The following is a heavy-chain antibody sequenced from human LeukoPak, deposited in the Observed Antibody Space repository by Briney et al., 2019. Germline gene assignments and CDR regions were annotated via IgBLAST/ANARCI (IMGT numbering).Heavy chain of an antibody. CDR3: ARAEDIVVVPAAMGWFDP. Sequence: ASVKVSCKASGYTFTGYYMHWVRRAPGQGLEWMGWINPNSGGTNYAQKFQGRVTMTRDTSISTAYMELSRLSSDDTAVYYCARAEDIVVVPAAMGWFDPWGQGTLVTVSS. V-gene: IGHV1-2*02. D-gene: IGHD2-2*01. CDR2: INPNSGGT. CDR1: GYTFTGYY. J-gene: IGHJ5*02.